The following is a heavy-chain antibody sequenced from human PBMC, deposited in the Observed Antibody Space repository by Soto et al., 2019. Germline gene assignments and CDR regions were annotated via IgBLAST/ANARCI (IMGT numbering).Heavy chain of an antibody. CDR3: AKDARGYYFDY. CDR2: ISYDGSNK. CDR1: GFTFSSYG. V-gene: IGHV3-30*18. D-gene: IGHD3-10*01. Sequence: QVQLVESGGGVVQPGRSLRLSCAASGFTFSSYGMHWVRQAPGKGLEWVAVISYDGSNKYYADAVKGRFTISRDNSKNTLYLQMNSLRAEDTAVYYCAKDARGYYFDYWGQGTLVTVSS. J-gene: IGHJ4*02.